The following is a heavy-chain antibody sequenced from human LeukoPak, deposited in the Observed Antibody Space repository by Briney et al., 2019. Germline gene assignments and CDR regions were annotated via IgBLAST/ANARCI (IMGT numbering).Heavy chain of an antibody. J-gene: IGHJ6*03. CDR1: GFTFSSYW. D-gene: IGHD2-2*01. Sequence: GGSLRLSCAASGFTFSSYWMSWVRQAPGKGLEWVANIKQDGSEKYYVDSVKGRFTISRDNAKSSLYLQMNSLRAEDTAVYYCARVPAADYYYYYYVDVWGKGTTVTVSS. V-gene: IGHV3-7*01. CDR2: IKQDGSEK. CDR3: ARVPAADYYYYYYVDV.